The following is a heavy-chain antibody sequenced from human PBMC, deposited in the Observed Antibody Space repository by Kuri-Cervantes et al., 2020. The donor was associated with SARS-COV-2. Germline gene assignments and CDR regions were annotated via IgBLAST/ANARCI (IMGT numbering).Heavy chain of an antibody. D-gene: IGHD2-8*02. V-gene: IGHV4-30-4*01. Sequence: SCTVSGGSISSGDYYWSWIRQPPGKGLEWIGYIYYSGSTYYNPSLKSRVTISVDTSKNQFSLKLSSVTAADTAVYYCARGLTGYCTGGVCPTRIDPWGQGTLVTVSS. J-gene: IGHJ5*02. CDR2: IYYSGST. CDR1: GGSISSGDYY. CDR3: ARGLTGYCTGGVCPTRIDP.